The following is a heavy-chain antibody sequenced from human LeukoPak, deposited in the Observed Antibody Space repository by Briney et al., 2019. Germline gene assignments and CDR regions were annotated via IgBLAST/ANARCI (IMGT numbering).Heavy chain of an antibody. CDR1: GFTFSSYA. V-gene: IGHV3-64*01. Sequence: GGSLRLSCAASGFTFSSYAMHWVRQAPGKGLEYVSAISSNGGSTYYANSVKGRFTISRDNSKNTLYLQMGSLRAEDMAVYYCARDSSGWYHWFDPWGQGTLVTVSS. CDR3: ARDSSGWYHWFDP. CDR2: ISSNGGST. J-gene: IGHJ5*02. D-gene: IGHD6-19*01.